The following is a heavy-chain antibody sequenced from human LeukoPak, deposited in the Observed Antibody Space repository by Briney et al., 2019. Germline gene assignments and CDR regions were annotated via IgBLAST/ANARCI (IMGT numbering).Heavy chain of an antibody. Sequence: GGSLRLSCAASGFTFKSYEMNWVRQAPGKGLKWVSYISSSGTTIYYADSVKGRFTISRDNAKNSLYLQMNSLRVEDTAIYYCARDRYGDENYWGQGVLLTVSS. V-gene: IGHV3-48*03. J-gene: IGHJ4*02. CDR1: GFTFKSYE. CDR3: ARDRYGDENY. CDR2: ISSSGTTI. D-gene: IGHD4-17*01.